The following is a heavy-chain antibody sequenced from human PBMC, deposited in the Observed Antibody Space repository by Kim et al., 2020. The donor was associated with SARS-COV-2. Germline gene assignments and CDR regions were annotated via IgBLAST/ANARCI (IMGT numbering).Heavy chain of an antibody. CDR3: ARSGSSRSQFFDY. CDR1: GGSISSSSFY. Sequence: SETLSLTCTVSGGSISSSSFYWGWIRQPPGKGLEWIGSIYYSGSTYYNPSLKSRVTISVDTSKNQFSLKLSSVTAADTAVYYCARSGSSRSQFFDYWGQGTLVTVSS. J-gene: IGHJ4*02. CDR2: IYYSGST. V-gene: IGHV4-39*07. D-gene: IGHD6-13*01.